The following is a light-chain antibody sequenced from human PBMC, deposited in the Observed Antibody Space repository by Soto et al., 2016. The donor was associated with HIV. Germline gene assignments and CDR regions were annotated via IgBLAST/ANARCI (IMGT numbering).Light chain of an antibody. CDR3: QHYKSXPYT. V-gene: IGKV1-9*01. CDR2: AAS. J-gene: IGKJ3*01. Sequence: DIQLTQSPSFLSASVGDRVTITCRASQDINSYLAWYRHNPGKPPRLLIYAASSLHSGVPSKFSGSGSGTEFTLTISSLQPEDIATYYCQHYKSXPYTFGPGTKVNIK. CDR1: QDINSY.